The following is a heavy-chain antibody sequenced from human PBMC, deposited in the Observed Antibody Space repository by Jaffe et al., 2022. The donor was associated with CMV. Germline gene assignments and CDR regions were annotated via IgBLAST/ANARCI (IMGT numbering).Heavy chain of an antibody. D-gene: IGHD6-19*01. CDR3: AKARAGRYSSGWTLDY. CDR2: ISGSGGST. J-gene: IGHJ4*02. CDR1: GFTFSSYA. Sequence: EVQLVESGGGLVQPGGSLRLSCAASGFTFSSYAMSWVRQAPGKGLEWVSAISGSGGSTYYADSVKGRFTISRDNSKNTLYLQMNSLRAEDTAVYYCAKARAGRYSSGWTLDYWGQGTLVTVSS. V-gene: IGHV3-23*04.